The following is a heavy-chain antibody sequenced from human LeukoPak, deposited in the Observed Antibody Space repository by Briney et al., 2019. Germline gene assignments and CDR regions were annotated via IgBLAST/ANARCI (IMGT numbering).Heavy chain of an antibody. CDR1: VFTFSSYS. Sequence: PGGSLRLSCAASVFTFSSYSMNWDRQAPGKGLEWVSSISSGSKYIYNADSVKGRFTISRDNAKNSLYLQMNSLRAEDTAVYYCARALSYSYGSMDFWGQGTLVIVSS. V-gene: IGHV3-21*01. D-gene: IGHD5-18*01. J-gene: IGHJ4*02. CDR3: ARALSYSYGSMDF. CDR2: ISSGSKYI.